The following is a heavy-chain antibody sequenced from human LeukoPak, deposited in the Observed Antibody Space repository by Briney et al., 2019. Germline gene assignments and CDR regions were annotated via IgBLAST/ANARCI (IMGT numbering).Heavy chain of an antibody. CDR2: ISTYNGYT. V-gene: IGHV1-18*01. CDR1: GYTFSNYG. CDR3: ARTPIPRHYYFDY. Sequence: ASVKVSCKASGYTFSNYGINWVRQAPGQGLEWMGWISTYNGYTNYAQKLQGRVTMTTDTSTSTAYMELRSLTSDDTAVYYCARTPIPRHYYFDYWGQGTLVTVSS. J-gene: IGHJ4*02.